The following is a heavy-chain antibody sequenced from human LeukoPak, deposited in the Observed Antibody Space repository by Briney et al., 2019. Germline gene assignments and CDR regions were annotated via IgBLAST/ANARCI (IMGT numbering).Heavy chain of an antibody. J-gene: IGHJ6*02. V-gene: IGHV1-18*01. CDR1: GYTFTSYG. Sequence: ASVKVSCKASGYTFTSYGISWVRQAPGQGLEWMGWISAYNGNTNYGQKLQGRVTMTTDTSTSTAYMELRSLRSDDTAVYYCARDDASLKWFGELLPRWTYYYGMDVWGQGTTVTVSS. CDR3: ARDDASLKWFGELLPRWTYYYGMDV. CDR2: ISAYNGNT. D-gene: IGHD3-10*01.